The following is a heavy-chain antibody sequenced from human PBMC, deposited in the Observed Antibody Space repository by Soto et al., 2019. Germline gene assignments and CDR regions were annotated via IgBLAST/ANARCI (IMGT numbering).Heavy chain of an antibody. CDR3: ATLPAAMYFYGSDV. D-gene: IGHD2-2*01. Sequence: QLQLRESGPGLMKPSETLSLTCSVSGGSVSISTYYWAWVRQTPGKGLEWLGSILHSGSTYYNPSLKSRLTLSVDTSEDQFSLNLSSVTATDTGVYYCATLPAAMYFYGSDVWGPGTTVTVSS. CDR2: ILHSGST. CDR1: GGSVSISTYY. J-gene: IGHJ6*02. V-gene: IGHV4-39*01.